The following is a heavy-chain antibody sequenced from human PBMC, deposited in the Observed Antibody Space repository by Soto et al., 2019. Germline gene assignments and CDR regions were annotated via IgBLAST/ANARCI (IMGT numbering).Heavy chain of an antibody. CDR1: EFTFSNYA. Sequence: GGSLRLSCAASEFTFSNYAMNWVRQAPGKGLEWVSAISGNGVSTYYTDSVKGRFTISRDNSKNTLYLQMNSLRAEDTAVYYYAKPRSANYYYYGMDVWGQGTTVTVSS. CDR3: AKPRSANYYYYGMDV. V-gene: IGHV3-23*01. CDR2: ISGNGVST. J-gene: IGHJ6*02.